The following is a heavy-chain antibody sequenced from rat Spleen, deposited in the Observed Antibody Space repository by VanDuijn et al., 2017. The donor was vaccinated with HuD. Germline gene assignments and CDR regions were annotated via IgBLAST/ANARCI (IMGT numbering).Heavy chain of an antibody. Sequence: EVQLVESGGGLVQPGRSMKLSCAALGFTFSNYYMAWVRQAPTKGLEWVTSISRRSDRTYYRDSVKGRFTVSRDNAKSTLYLQMDSLRSEDTATYYCARHELSHFFDDWGQGVMVTVSS. D-gene: IGHD1-3*01. CDR2: ISRRSDRT. J-gene: IGHJ2*01. CDR1: GFTFSNYY. V-gene: IGHV5-25*01. CDR3: ARHELSHFFDD.